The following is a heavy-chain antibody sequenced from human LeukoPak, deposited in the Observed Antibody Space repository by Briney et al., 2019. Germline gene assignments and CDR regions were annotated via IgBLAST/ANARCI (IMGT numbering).Heavy chain of an antibody. CDR3: ARGRPYGSGSYFSTYYYYYYMDV. J-gene: IGHJ6*03. D-gene: IGHD3-10*01. Sequence: SETLSLTCTVSGGSISSYYWSWIRQPPGKGLEWIGYIHYSGSTNYNPSLKSRVTISVDTSKNQFSLKLSSVTAADTAVYYCARGRPYGSGSYFSTYYYYYYMDVWGKGTTVTISS. V-gene: IGHV4-59*01. CDR2: IHYSGST. CDR1: GGSISSYY.